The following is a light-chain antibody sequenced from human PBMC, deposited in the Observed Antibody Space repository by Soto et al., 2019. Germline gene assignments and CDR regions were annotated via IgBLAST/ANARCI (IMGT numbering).Light chain of an antibody. V-gene: IGKV3-20*01. CDR1: QSVGSSY. Sequence: EIVLTQSPGTLALSPRERAALSCGASQSVGSSYLAWYQQKPGQAPRLLIYGASSRATGIPDRFSGSGSGTDFTLTISRLQPENFAVYYCQQYVSSQITFGQGTRLETK. J-gene: IGKJ5*01. CDR2: GAS. CDR3: QQYVSSQIT.